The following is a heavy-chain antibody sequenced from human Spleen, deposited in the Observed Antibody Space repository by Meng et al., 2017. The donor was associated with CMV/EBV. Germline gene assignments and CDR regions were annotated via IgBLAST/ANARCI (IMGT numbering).Heavy chain of an antibody. Sequence: GGSISRGDDYWSWIRQSPGKGLEWIEYIYDSGTTYYNPSLKNRVTISVDTSKNQFSLNLTSVTAADTAVYYCARETRSFDFGVLNDPWGQGTLVTVSS. J-gene: IGHJ5*02. CDR2: IYDSGTT. D-gene: IGHD3-3*01. CDR1: GGSISRGDDY. CDR3: ARETRSFDFGVLNDP. V-gene: IGHV4-30-4*01.